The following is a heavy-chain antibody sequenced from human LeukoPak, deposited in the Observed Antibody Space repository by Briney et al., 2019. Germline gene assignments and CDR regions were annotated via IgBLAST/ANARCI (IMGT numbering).Heavy chain of an antibody. J-gene: IGHJ4*02. Sequence: SETLSLTCAVYGGSFSGYYWSWIRQPPGKGLEWIGEINHSGSTNYNPSLKSRVTISVDTSKNQFSLKLSSVTAADTAVYYCARRGGSSWPFDYWGQGTLVTVSS. D-gene: IGHD6-13*01. CDR2: INHSGST. V-gene: IGHV4-34*01. CDR3: ARRGGSSWPFDY. CDR1: GGSFSGYY.